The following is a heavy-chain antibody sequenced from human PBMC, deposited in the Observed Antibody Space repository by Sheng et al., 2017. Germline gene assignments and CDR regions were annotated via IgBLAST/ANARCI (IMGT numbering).Heavy chain of an antibody. CDR3: AHTGGMATIGYAFDI. CDR2: IYWNDDK. J-gene: IGHJ3*02. Sequence: QITLKESGPTLVKPTQTLTLTCTFSGFSLSTSGVGVGWIRQPPGKALEWLALIYWNDDKRYSPSLKSRLTITKDTSKNQVVLTMTNMDPVDTATYYCAHTGGMATIGYAFDIWGQGTIGHRLF. D-gene: IGHD5-12*01. V-gene: IGHV2-5*01. CDR1: GFSLSTSGVG.